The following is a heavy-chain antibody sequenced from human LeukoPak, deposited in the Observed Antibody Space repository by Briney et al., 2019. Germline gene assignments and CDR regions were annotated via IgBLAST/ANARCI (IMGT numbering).Heavy chain of an antibody. V-gene: IGHV4-31*03. CDR1: GGSISSGGYY. D-gene: IGHD1-26*01. CDR3: ARGNGREGNY. CDR2: IYYSGST. J-gene: IGHJ4*02. Sequence: SETLSLTCTVSGGSISSGGYYWSWIRQHPGKGLEWIGYIYYSGSTYYNPSLKSRVTISVDTSKNQFSLKLSSVTAADTAVYYCARGNGREGNYWGQGTLVTVSS.